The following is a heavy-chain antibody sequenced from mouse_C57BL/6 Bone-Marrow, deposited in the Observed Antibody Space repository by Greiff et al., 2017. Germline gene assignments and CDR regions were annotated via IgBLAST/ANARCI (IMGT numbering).Heavy chain of an antibody. CDR1: GFTFSSYA. CDR3: ARHIYYDYVRGY. V-gene: IGHV5-4*01. D-gene: IGHD2-4*01. CDR2: ISDGGSYT. J-gene: IGHJ2*01. Sequence: EVQGVESGGGLVKPGGSLKLSCAASGFTFSSYAMSWVRQTPEKRLEWVATISDGGSYTDYPDNVKGRFTISRDNAKNTLYLQMSRLKSEDTAMYYCARHIYYDYVRGYWGQGTTLTVSS.